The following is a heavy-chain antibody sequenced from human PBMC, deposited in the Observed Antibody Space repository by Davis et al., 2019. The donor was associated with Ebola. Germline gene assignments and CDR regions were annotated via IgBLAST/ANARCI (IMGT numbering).Heavy chain of an antibody. D-gene: IGHD4-17*01. V-gene: IGHV3-23*01. Sequence: PGGSLRLSCAASQFTFSSYAMSWVRQAPGKGLEWVSAICASGGSTYYTDSVRGRFTISRDNSKNTLFLQMNGLRAEDTAVYYCARSTVPTHWGQGTLVTVSS. CDR2: ICASGGST. J-gene: IGHJ4*02. CDR1: QFTFSSYA. CDR3: ARSTVPTH.